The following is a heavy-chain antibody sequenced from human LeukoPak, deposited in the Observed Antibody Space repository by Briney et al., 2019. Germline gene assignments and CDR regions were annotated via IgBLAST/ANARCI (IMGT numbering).Heavy chain of an antibody. CDR1: GYSLSELS. D-gene: IGHD2-8*01. CDR3: AAGGVYDLLDN. Sequence: ASVKVSCKVSGYSLSELSMHWVRQAPGKGLEWMGGFDPENGEAVYAQKFQGRVTMTEDTATDTSYMELNSLKSEDTAVYYCAAGGVYDLLDNWGQGTLVTVSS. J-gene: IGHJ4*02. V-gene: IGHV1-24*01. CDR2: FDPENGEA.